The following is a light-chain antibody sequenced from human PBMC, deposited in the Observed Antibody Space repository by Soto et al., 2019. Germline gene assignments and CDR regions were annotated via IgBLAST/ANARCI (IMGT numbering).Light chain of an antibody. Sequence: EIVLTQSPGTLSLSPGERATLSCRASQSVSSSYLAWYQQKPGQAPRLLIYGASSRATGIPDRFSGSGSGTDFTLTISRLEPEDFEVYYCQQYGSSPNTFGGGTKVDIK. CDR2: GAS. V-gene: IGKV3-20*01. J-gene: IGKJ4*01. CDR1: QSVSSSY. CDR3: QQYGSSPNT.